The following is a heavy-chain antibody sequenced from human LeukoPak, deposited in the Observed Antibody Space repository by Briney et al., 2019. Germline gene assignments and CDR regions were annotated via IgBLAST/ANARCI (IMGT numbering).Heavy chain of an antibody. CDR3: AKDGSAAGQYYFDH. CDR1: GFTFSSYG. D-gene: IGHD6-13*01. CDR2: ISYDGGNK. V-gene: IGHV3-30*18. J-gene: IGHJ4*02. Sequence: GRSLRLSCAASGFTFSSYGMHWVRQAPGKGLEWVAVISYDGGNKYYADSVKGRFTISRDNSKNTLYLQMNSLRAEDTAVYYCAKDGSAAGQYYFDHWGQGTLVTVSS.